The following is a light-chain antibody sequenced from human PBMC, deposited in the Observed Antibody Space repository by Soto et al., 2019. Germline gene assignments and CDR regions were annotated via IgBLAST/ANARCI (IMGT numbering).Light chain of an antibody. V-gene: IGLV2-23*01. J-gene: IGLJ2*01. Sequence: QSALTQPASVSGSPGQSITISCTGTSSDVGSYNLVSWYQHHPGKAPKLMIYEANKRPSGVSDRFSGSKSGNTASLTISGLQAEDDAEYYCSSYAGYSTSVVFGGGTKLTVL. CDR3: SSYAGYSTSVV. CDR2: EAN. CDR1: SSDVGSYNL.